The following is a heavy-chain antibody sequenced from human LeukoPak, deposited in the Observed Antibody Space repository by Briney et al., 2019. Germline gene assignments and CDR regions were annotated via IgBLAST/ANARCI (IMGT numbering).Heavy chain of an antibody. V-gene: IGHV4-59*01. CDR2: IYYSGST. CDR3: AREYYDSSGYYYAAFDI. CDR1: GGSISSYY. Sequence: SETLSLTCTVSGGSISSYYWSWIRQPPGKGLEWIGYIYYSGSTNYNPSLKSRVTISVDTSKNQFSLKLSSVTAADTAVYYRAREYYDSSGYYYAAFDIWGQGTMVTVSS. J-gene: IGHJ3*02. D-gene: IGHD3-22*01.